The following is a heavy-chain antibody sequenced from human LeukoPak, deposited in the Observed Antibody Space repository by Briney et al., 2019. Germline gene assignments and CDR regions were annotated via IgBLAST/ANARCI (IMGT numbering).Heavy chain of an antibody. D-gene: IGHD4-17*01. J-gene: IGHJ4*02. V-gene: IGHV4-31*03. CDR1: GCSISSGGYF. CDR3: ARSSNDHGVKFDY. Sequence: PSENLSRTSTGSGCSISSGGYFWSWVRQPPEKGLGWIGYIYYSGTAYYNPSLKSRVTMSVDTSKNQFSLKLDSVTAADTAVYYCARSSNDHGVKFDYWGQGTLVTVSS. CDR2: IYYSGTA.